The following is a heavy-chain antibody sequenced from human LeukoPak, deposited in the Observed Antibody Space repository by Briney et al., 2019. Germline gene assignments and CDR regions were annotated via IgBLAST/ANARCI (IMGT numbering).Heavy chain of an antibody. CDR2: IYYSGST. Sequence: SETLSLTCTVSGGSISSYYWSWIRQPPGKGLEWIGYIYYSGSTNYNPSLKSRVTIPVDTSKNQFSLKLSSVTAADTAVYYCARDNSGDFWSGYLHWFDPWGQGTLVTVSS. CDR1: GGSISSYY. V-gene: IGHV4-59*01. CDR3: ARDNSGDFWSGYLHWFDP. D-gene: IGHD3-3*01. J-gene: IGHJ5*02.